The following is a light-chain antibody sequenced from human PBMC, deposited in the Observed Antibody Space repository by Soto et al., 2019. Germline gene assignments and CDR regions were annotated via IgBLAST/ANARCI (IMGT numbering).Light chain of an antibody. CDR2: GAS. CDR1: QSVTSK. J-gene: IGKJ1*01. Sequence: EVVMTQSPATLSVSPGERATLSCRASQSVTSKLAWYQQKPGQAPRLLIYGASTRATGIPARFSGSGSGREFTLTISSLQSEDFAVYYCHQYNNWWTFGQGTKV. CDR3: HQYNNWWT. V-gene: IGKV3-15*01.